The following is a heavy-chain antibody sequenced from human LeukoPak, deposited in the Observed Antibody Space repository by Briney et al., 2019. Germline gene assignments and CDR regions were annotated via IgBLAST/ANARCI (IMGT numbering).Heavy chain of an antibody. CDR3: AKNPLVSGTIYFDS. J-gene: IGHJ4*02. Sequence: GGSLRLSCAASGFTFSSHAMSWVRQAPGKGLEWVSSISGSGDNRNYADSVKGRFTISRDNSKSTLYLEMNSLRAEDTAIYYCAKNPLVSGTIYFDSWGQGTLLTVSS. CDR2: ISGSGDNR. D-gene: IGHD6-19*01. CDR1: GFTFSSHA. V-gene: IGHV3-23*01.